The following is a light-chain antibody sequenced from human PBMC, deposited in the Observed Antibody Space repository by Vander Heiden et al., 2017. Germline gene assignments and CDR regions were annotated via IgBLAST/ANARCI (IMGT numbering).Light chain of an antibody. Sequence: DIVMTQSADSLAVSLGERAAIHCESSQSVLDSSNSKNYLAGYQQKPGQPPKLLIYWASTRESGVPDRFGGSGSGTDFTLTISSLQAEDVAIYYCQQYYSSPLTFGGGTKVEIK. CDR3: QQYYSSPLT. V-gene: IGKV4-1*01. CDR2: WAS. CDR1: QSVLDSSNSKNY. J-gene: IGKJ4*01.